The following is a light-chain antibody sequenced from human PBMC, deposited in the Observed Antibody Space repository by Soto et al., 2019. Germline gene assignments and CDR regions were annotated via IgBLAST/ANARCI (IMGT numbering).Light chain of an antibody. Sequence: IQMTQSPSTLSASVGDRVTFTCRASQTISTWLAWYQQKPGEAPKLLIYKASTLEVGVPSRFSGSGSGTDFTLTINTLQPADFATYYCQQYNSYPITFGQGTRLEIK. V-gene: IGKV1-5*03. CDR1: QTISTW. J-gene: IGKJ5*01. CDR2: KAS. CDR3: QQYNSYPIT.